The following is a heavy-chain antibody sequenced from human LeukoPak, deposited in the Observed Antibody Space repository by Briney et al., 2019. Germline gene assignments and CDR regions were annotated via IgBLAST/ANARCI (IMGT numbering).Heavy chain of an antibody. Sequence: PGGSLRLSCVGSGFNFNIYSMNWVRQAPGKGLEWVSYMTGDSRTVKHADSVKGRFIITRDNAKESVFLQMNRLRVEDTAMYYCARSVEGHFDYWGQGTLVTVSS. CDR3: ARSVEGHFDY. D-gene: IGHD1-1*01. V-gene: IGHV3-48*04. CDR1: GFNFNIYS. CDR2: MTGDSRTV. J-gene: IGHJ4*02.